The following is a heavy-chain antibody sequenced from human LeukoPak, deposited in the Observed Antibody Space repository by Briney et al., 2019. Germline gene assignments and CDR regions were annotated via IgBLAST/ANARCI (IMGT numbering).Heavy chain of an antibody. D-gene: IGHD3-9*01. CDR2: FSNSGTT. J-gene: IGHJ4*02. V-gene: IGHV4-59*12. CDR3: ARGSDWGDY. CDR1: GASISDYY. Sequence: SETLSLTCTVSGASISDYYWSWIRQPPGKGLEWIGFFSNSGTTNYNPSLKSRVTMSVDTSKNQFSLKLSSVTAADTAVYYCARGSDWGDYWGQGTLVTVSS.